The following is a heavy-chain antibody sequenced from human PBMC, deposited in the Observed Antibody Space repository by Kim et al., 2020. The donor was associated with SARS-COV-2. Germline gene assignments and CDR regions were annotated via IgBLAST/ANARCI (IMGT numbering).Heavy chain of an antibody. CDR2: IIPIFGTA. CDR1: GGTFSSYA. CDR3: ARAPHPTIVVVPAAMWGWYFDL. J-gene: IGHJ2*01. V-gene: IGHV1-69*13. Sequence: SVKVSCKASGGTFSSYAISWVRQAPGQGLEWMGGIIPIFGTANYAQKFQGRVTITADESTSTAYMELSSLRSEDTAVYYCARAPHPTIVVVPAAMWGWYFDLWGRGTLVTVSS. D-gene: IGHD2-2*01.